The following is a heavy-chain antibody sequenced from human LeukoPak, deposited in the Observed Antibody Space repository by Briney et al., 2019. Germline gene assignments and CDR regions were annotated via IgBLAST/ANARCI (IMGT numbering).Heavy chain of an antibody. D-gene: IGHD4-17*01. Sequence: ASVTVSCTASGYTFTGYYMHWVRQAPGQGLEWMGWINPNSGGTNYAQKFQGRVTMTRDTSISTAYMELSRLRSDDTAVYYCATTVTQSLYYYYGMDVWGQGTTVTVSS. CDR2: INPNSGGT. J-gene: IGHJ6*01. CDR3: ATTVTQSLYYYYGMDV. CDR1: GYTFTGYY. V-gene: IGHV1-2*02.